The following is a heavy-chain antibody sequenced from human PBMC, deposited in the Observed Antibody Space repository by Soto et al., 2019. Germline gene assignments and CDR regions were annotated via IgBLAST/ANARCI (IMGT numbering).Heavy chain of an antibody. D-gene: IGHD6-13*01. Sequence: QVQLQESGPGLVQPSGTLSLTCAVSGDSINNSHWWSWVRQTPGRGLEWIGETYQSGTTNYNPSLKTRVTISIDKSKNQFALKMNSVTAADTAVDYCAREVNSSPARGPNWFDPWGQGTLVTVSS. J-gene: IGHJ5*02. CDR2: TYQSGTT. V-gene: IGHV4-4*02. CDR1: GDSINNSHW. CDR3: AREVNSSPARGPNWFDP.